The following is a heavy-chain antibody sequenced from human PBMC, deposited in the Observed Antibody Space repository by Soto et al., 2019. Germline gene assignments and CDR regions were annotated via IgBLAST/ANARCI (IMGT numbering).Heavy chain of an antibody. Sequence: QVQLVQSGAEVKKPGASVKVSCKASGYTFTSYDINWVRQANGQGLEWMGWMNPNSGNTGYAQKFQGRVTMTRNTYISTDYMELSSLRSEDTAVYYCARLGYDFWTWCWFDTWGQGNLVTVYS. D-gene: IGHD3-3*01. CDR2: MNPNSGNT. CDR3: ARLGYDFWTWCWFDT. CDR1: GYTFTSYD. J-gene: IGHJ5*02. V-gene: IGHV1-8*01.